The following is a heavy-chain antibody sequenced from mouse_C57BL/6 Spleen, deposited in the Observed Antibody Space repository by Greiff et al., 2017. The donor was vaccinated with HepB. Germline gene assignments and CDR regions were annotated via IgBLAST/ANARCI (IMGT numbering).Heavy chain of an antibody. CDR2: IYPGSGST. D-gene: IGHD1-1*01. Sequence: QVQLQQSGAELVKPGASVKMSCKASGYTFTSYWITWVKQRPGQGLEWIGDIYPGSGSTNYNEKFKSKATLTVDTSSSTAYMQLSSLTSEDSAVYYGARQHYGSSMGYWGQGTTLTVAS. CDR1: GYTFTSYW. J-gene: IGHJ2*01. V-gene: IGHV1-55*01. CDR3: ARQHYGSSMGY.